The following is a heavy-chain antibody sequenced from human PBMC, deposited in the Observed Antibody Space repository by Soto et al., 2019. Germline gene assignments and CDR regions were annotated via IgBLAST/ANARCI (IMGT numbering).Heavy chain of an antibody. Sequence: ASVKVSCKVSGYTLTELSMHWVRRAPGKGLEWMGGFDPEDGETIYAQKFQGRVTMTEDTSTDTAYMELSSLRSEDTAVYYCTPYSPGYGGFDYWGQGTMVTVYS. J-gene: IGHJ4*02. V-gene: IGHV1-24*01. CDR2: FDPEDGET. CDR3: TPYSPGYGGFDY. D-gene: IGHD2-21*01. CDR1: GYTLTELS.